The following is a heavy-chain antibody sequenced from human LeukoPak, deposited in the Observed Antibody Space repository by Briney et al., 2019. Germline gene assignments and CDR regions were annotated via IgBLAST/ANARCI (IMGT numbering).Heavy chain of an antibody. CDR2: IYYSGST. Sequence: SQTLSLTCTVSGVSISSGSYYWSWIRQPPGKGLEWIGYIYYSGSTNYNPSLKSRVTISVDTSKNQFSLKLSSVTAADTAVYYCARGSSGWYGNRWFDPWGQGTLVTVSS. CDR1: GVSISSGSYY. J-gene: IGHJ5*02. D-gene: IGHD6-19*01. V-gene: IGHV4-61*01. CDR3: ARGSSGWYGNRWFDP.